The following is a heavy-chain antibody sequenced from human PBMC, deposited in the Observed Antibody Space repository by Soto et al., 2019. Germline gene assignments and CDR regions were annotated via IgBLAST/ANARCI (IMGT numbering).Heavy chain of an antibody. D-gene: IGHD6-6*01. CDR3: ARGGGYSAARPRGTIDY. CDR1: GGSFSGYY. J-gene: IGHJ4*02. CDR2: INHSGST. V-gene: IGHV4-34*01. Sequence: SDTLSLTCAVYGGSFSGYYWGWIRQPPGKGLEWIGEINHSGSTNYNPFLKSRVTISVDTSKNQFSLKLSPVTAADTAVYYCARGGGYSAARPRGTIDYWGQGTLVTVSS.